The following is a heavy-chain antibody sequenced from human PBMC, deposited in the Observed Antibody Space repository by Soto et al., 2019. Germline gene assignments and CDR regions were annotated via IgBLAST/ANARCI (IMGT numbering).Heavy chain of an antibody. CDR1: GFTINTYH. D-gene: IGHD1-26*01. V-gene: IGHV3-48*02. J-gene: IGHJ6*02. CDR3: TRDGRRGYDMDV. CDR2: ISTDLRAL. Sequence: GGSLRLSCAASGFTINTYHLNWVRQAPGKGLEWVSYISTDLRALYYADSVRGRFTISRDNAKNSLYLQMTSLRDEDTGVYYCTRDGRRGYDMDVWGQGTTVTVSS.